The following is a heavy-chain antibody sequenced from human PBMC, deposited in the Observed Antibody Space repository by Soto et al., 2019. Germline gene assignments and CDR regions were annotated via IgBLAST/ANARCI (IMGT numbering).Heavy chain of an antibody. CDR3: AKDAPGSGWLSDY. D-gene: IGHD3-22*01. V-gene: IGHV3-23*01. CDR1: GFTFSIYA. CDR2: IGGSGGDT. J-gene: IGHJ4*02. Sequence: GGSLRLSCAASGFTFSIYAMSWVRQAPGKGLEWVSTIGGSGGDTTYADFVRGRFTVSRDNSRNTLYLQMNSLRAEDTAIYYCAKDAPGSGWLSDYWGRGTLVTVSS.